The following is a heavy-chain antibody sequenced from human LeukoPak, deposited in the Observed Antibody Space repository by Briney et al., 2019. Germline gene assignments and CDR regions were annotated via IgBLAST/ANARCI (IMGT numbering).Heavy chain of an antibody. V-gene: IGHV5-51*01. Sequence: GEPLKISCKGSGYSFTSYWIGWVRKMPGKGLEWMEIIYPGDSDTRYSPSFQGQVTISADKSISTAYLQWSSLKASDTAMYYCARRYYYDSSGYYPDDYWGQGTLVTVSS. CDR2: IYPGDSDT. CDR1: GYSFTSYW. CDR3: ARRYYYDSSGYYPDDY. J-gene: IGHJ4*02. D-gene: IGHD3-22*01.